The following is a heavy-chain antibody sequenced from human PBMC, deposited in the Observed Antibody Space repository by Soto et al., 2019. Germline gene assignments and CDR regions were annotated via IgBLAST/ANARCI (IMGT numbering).Heavy chain of an antibody. Sequence: SETLSLTCTVSGGSISSYYWSWIRQPPGKGLEWIGYIYYIGSTNYNPSLKSRVTISVDTSKNQFSLKLNSVTAADTAIYYCARVGATTRSFDYWGQGTLVTVSS. CDR3: ARVGATTRSFDY. D-gene: IGHD1-26*01. CDR1: GGSISSYY. J-gene: IGHJ4*02. CDR2: IYYIGST. V-gene: IGHV4-59*01.